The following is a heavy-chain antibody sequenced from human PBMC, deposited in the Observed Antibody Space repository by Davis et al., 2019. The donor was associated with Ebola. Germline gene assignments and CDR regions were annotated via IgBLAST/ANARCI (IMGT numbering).Heavy chain of an antibody. CDR3: ARDIYDSSGYYYSPPFDY. CDR1: GYTFTSYG. D-gene: IGHD3-22*01. V-gene: IGHV1-18*01. J-gene: IGHJ4*02. Sequence: ASVKVSCKASGYTFTSYGISWVRQAPGQGLEWMGWISAYNGNTNYAQKLQGRVTMTTDTSTSTAYMELRSLRSDDTAVYYCARDIYDSSGYYYSPPFDYWGQGTLVTVSS. CDR2: ISAYNGNT.